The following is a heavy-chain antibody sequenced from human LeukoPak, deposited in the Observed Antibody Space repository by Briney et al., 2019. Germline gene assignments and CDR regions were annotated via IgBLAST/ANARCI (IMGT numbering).Heavy chain of an antibody. Sequence: PSETLSLTCAVSGYSIISGYYWGWIRQAPGKGLEWIGSIHHGGTTYYSPSLKRRVTISVDTSRNQFSLKMSSVTAADTALYFCARERVVVAGGWFDPWGQGTLVTVSS. CDR3: ARERVVVAGGWFDP. V-gene: IGHV4-38-2*02. CDR1: GYSIISGYY. D-gene: IGHD2-15*01. CDR2: IHHGGTT. J-gene: IGHJ5*02.